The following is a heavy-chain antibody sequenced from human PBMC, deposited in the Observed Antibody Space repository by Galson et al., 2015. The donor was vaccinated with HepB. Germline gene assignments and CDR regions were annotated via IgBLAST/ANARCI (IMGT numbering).Heavy chain of an antibody. CDR1: GYSSTSYW. J-gene: IGHJ4*02. CDR3: ARQYYYGSGSYYPPAPLDY. V-gene: IGHV5-10-1*01. Sequence: QSGAEVKKPGESLRISCKGSGYSSTSYWISWVRQMPGKGLEWMGRIDPSDSYTNYSPSFQGHVTISADKSISTAYLQWSSLKASDTAMYYCARQYYYGSGSYYPPAPLDYWGQGTLVTVSS. D-gene: IGHD3-10*01. CDR2: IDPSDSYT.